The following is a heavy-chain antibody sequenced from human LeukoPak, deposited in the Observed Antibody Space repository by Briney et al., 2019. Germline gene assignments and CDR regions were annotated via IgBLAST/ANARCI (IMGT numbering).Heavy chain of an antibody. J-gene: IGHJ4*02. CDR2: ISGSTGST. Sequence: GGSLRLSCAASGFTFSSYAISWVRQAPGKGLEWVSGISGSTGSTYYVDSVKGRFTISRDNSQNTVDLHMNILRAEDTAVYYCAKDAQRGFDYSNSLEYWGQGTLVTVSS. D-gene: IGHD4-11*01. CDR3: AKDAQRGFDYSNSLEY. V-gene: IGHV3-23*01. CDR1: GFTFSSYA.